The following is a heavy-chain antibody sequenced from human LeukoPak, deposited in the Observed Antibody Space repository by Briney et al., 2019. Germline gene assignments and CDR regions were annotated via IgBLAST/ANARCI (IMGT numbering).Heavy chain of an antibody. V-gene: IGHV4-38-2*02. D-gene: IGHD3-9*01. J-gene: IGHJ4*02. CDR3: AREGYDISDVLGFDY. Sequence: SETLSLTRVVSGYSLSSGYYWGWIRQPPGKGLEWIGRIYHSGSTYYNPSLKSRVTIPLDTSKNQFSLKLSSVPAADTAVYYCAREGYDISDVLGFDYWGQGTLVTVSS. CDR2: IYHSGST. CDR1: GYSLSSGYY.